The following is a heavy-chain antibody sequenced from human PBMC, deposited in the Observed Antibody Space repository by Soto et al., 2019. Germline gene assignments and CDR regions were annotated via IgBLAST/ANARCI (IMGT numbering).Heavy chain of an antibody. CDR3: AGSSGWSAKSNWFDP. J-gene: IGHJ5*02. D-gene: IGHD6-19*01. V-gene: IGHV3-7*01. CDR1: GFTFSSYW. Sequence: GESLKISCAASGFTFSSYWMSWVRQAPGKGLEWVANIKQDGSEKYYVDSVKGRFTISRDNAKNSLYLQMNSLRAEDTAVYYCAGSSGWSAKSNWFDPWGQGTLVTVSS. CDR2: IKQDGSEK.